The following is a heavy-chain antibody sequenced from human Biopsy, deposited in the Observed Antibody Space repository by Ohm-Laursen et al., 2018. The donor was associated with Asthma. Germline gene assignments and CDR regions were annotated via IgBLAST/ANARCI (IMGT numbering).Heavy chain of an antibody. Sequence: SVKVSCKTSGDSFSNYAISWVRQAPGQGLEWMGGLIPVLGTPDRAQMFEGRVTITADESTSTAYMELSSLSSEDTAVYYCARGYSGSDRIVYYYSGLEVWGQGTTVTVSS. J-gene: IGHJ6*02. CDR2: LIPVLGTP. CDR3: ARGYSGSDRIVYYYSGLEV. CDR1: GDSFSNYA. D-gene: IGHD5-12*01. V-gene: IGHV1-69*13.